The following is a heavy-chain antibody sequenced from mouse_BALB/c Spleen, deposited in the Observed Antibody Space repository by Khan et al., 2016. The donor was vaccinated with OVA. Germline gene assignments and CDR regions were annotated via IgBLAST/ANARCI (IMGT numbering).Heavy chain of an antibody. D-gene: IGHD1-1*01. J-gene: IGHJ3*01. CDR3: ESLAYYYDSEGFAY. V-gene: IGHV5-6*01. CDR2: VSSGGSST. CDR1: GFTFSTYG. Sequence: EVELVESGGDLVKPGGSLKLSCAASGFTFSTYGMSWVRQTPDKRLEWVATVSSGGSSTYFPDSVKGRFPISRDNAKNTLYLQMSSLKSDDTAMLYCESLAYYYDSEGFAYWGQGTLVTVSA.